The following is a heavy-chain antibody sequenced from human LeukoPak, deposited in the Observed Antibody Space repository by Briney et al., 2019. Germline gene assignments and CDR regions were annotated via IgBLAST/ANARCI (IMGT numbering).Heavy chain of an antibody. V-gene: IGHV4-30-4*01. J-gene: IGHJ3*02. CDR1: GGSISSGDYY. CDR2: IYYSGST. CDR3: ARVMYYYDSSGYVGAFDI. Sequence: SETLSLTCTVSGGSISSGDYYWSWIRQPPGKGLEWIGYIYYSGSTYYNPSLKSRVTTSVDTSKSQFSLKLSSVTAADTAVYYCARVMYYYDSSGYVGAFDIWGQGTMVTVSS. D-gene: IGHD3-22*01.